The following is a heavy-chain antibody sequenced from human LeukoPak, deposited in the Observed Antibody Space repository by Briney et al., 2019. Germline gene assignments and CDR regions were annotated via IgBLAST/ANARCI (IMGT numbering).Heavy chain of an antibody. CDR2: ISGSGGRT. CDR3: AKGLSIAPKYFDY. Sequence: GGSLRLSCAASGFTFSNYGMIWVRQAPGKGLESVSSISGSGGRTFYADSVKGRFTIFRDNFKNMLYLQMNSLRAEDTAVYYCAKGLSIAPKYFDYWGQGILVTVSS. V-gene: IGHV3-23*01. J-gene: IGHJ4*02. D-gene: IGHD6-13*01. CDR1: GFTFSNYG.